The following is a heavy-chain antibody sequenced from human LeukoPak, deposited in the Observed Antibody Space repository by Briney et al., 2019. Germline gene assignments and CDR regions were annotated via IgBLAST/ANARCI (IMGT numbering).Heavy chain of an antibody. V-gene: IGHV4-34*01. D-gene: IGHD6-19*01. CDR2: INHSGST. CDR1: GGSFSGYY. J-gene: IGHJ4*02. CDR3: ASGNGAAAVAPTTHFDY. Sequence: SETLSLTCAVYGGSFSGYYWSWIRQPPGKGLEWIGEINHSGSTNYNPSLKSRVTISVDTSKNQFSLKLSSVTAADTAVYYCASGNGAAAVAPTTHFDYWGQGTLVTVSS.